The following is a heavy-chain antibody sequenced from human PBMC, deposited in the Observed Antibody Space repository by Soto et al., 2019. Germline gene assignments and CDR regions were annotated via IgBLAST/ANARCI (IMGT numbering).Heavy chain of an antibody. Sequence: GGSLRLSCAASGFTFSSYGMHWVRQAPGKGLEWVAVIWYDGSNKYYADSVKGRFTISRDNSKNTLYLQMNSLRAEDTAVYYCARQYSSSFRGMDVWGQGTTVTVSS. CDR3: ARQYSSSFRGMDV. CDR2: IWYDGSNK. J-gene: IGHJ6*02. V-gene: IGHV3-33*01. CDR1: GFTFSSYG. D-gene: IGHD6-6*01.